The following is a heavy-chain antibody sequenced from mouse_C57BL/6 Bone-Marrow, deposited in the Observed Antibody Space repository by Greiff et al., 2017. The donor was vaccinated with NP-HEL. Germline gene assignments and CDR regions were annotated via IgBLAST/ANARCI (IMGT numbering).Heavy chain of an antibody. Sequence: VKLQESGPGLVQPSQSLSITCTVSGFSLTSYGVHWVRQSPGKGLEWLGVIWSGGSTVYNAAFISRLIISKDNSKGQVFFKMNSLLANDTAIYYCAGYSNFYWYFDVWGTGTTVTVSS. CDR2: IWSGGST. CDR1: GFSLTSYG. D-gene: IGHD2-5*01. V-gene: IGHV2-2*02. J-gene: IGHJ1*03. CDR3: AGYSNFYWYFDV.